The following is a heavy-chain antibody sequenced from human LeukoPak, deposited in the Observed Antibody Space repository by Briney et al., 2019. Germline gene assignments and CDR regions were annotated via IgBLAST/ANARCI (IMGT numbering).Heavy chain of an antibody. D-gene: IGHD2-15*01. Sequence: GRSLRLSCAASGFTFDDYVMERGRPAPGKGVEWGLGISWNSGSIVYWDSVKGRFTISRDNDKNSMYLQMNSLRAEDTALYYCAKGHGLGVVHIDYWGQGTLVTVSS. CDR3: AKGHGLGVVHIDY. J-gene: IGHJ4*02. CDR2: ISWNSGSI. CDR1: GFTFDDYV. V-gene: IGHV3-9*01.